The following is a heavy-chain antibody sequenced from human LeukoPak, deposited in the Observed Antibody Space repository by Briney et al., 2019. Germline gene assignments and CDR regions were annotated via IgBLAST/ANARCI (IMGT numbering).Heavy chain of an antibody. J-gene: IGHJ4*02. CDR2: INTGSGNT. CDR3: ARRLDKGYFDY. Sequence: ASVKVSCKASAGSFSSKAISWVRQAPGQRLEWMGWINTGSGNTKYSQEFQGRVTITRDTSASTAYMELSGLRSDDMAVYYCARRLDKGYFDYWGQGTLVTVSS. CDR1: AGSFSSKA. V-gene: IGHV1-3*03.